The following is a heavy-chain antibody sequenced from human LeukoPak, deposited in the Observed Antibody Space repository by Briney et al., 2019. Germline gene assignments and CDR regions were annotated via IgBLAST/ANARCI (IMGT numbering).Heavy chain of an antibody. V-gene: IGHV3-73*01. J-gene: IGHJ5*02. D-gene: IGHD1-26*01. CDR1: GFTFSGSA. CDR3: TRDSGTYNWLDP. CDR2: IDKEKNSYAT. Sequence: PGGSLTVSCAASGFTFSGSAIRWVRQSFGKGLEWIGHIDKEKNSYATASAYAVSVEVRFTVSRDDSKNMAFLQMSGLKTEDTALYFCTRDSGTYNWLDPWGQGTLVTVSS.